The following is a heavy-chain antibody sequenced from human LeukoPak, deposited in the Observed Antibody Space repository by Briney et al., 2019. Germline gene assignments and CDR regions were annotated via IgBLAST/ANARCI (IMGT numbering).Heavy chain of an antibody. D-gene: IGHD3-10*01. CDR2: ISISSSSV. CDR3: ARVPFMFGSGSYWTPPG. Sequence: GGSLRLSCAASGFTLSSHAMNWVRQAPGKGLEWVSYISISSSSVYYADSVKGRFTISRDNAKNSLYLQMNSLRAEDTAVYYCARVPFMFGSGSYWTPPGWGQGTLVTVSS. CDR1: GFTLSSHA. J-gene: IGHJ4*02. V-gene: IGHV3-48*04.